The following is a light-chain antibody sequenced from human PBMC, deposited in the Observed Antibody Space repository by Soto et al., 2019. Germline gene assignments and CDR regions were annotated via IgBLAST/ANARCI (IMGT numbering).Light chain of an antibody. J-gene: IGKJ1*01. Sequence: DIQMTQSPSSLSASVGNRFTITCRASQSISTYLNWYQKKPGKAPKLLIYAASSLQSGVPSRFSGSGSETDFTLTISSLQPEDFATYSCQQSYSTTWTFGQGTKVDIK. CDR3: QQSYSTTWT. CDR2: AAS. V-gene: IGKV1-39*01. CDR1: QSISTY.